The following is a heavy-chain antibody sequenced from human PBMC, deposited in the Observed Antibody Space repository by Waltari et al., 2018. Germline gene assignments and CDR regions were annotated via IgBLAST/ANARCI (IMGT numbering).Heavy chain of an antibody. Sequence: QVQLVQSGAEVKKPGASVKVSCKVSGYTLTKLSIHWVRQAPEKGLEWMGSFDPEDGETIYAQKVQGRVTMTEDTSTDTAYMEVSSLRSEDTAVYYCATEAQWLFSFSTGAFDIWGQGTMVTVSS. CDR3: ATEAQWLFSFSTGAFDI. CDR1: GYTLTKLS. D-gene: IGHD6-19*01. CDR2: FDPEDGET. V-gene: IGHV1-24*01. J-gene: IGHJ3*02.